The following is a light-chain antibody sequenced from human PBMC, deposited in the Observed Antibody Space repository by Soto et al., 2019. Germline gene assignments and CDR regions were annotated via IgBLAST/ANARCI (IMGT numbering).Light chain of an antibody. J-gene: IGKJ1*01. Sequence: IQMTQSPSSLSASVGDRVTITVRASQSITTYLNWYRQKPGKAPKLLIYAASSLQSGVPSRFSGSGFGTEFSLTISSLQPDDFASYYCQQYNTLSGTFGQRTKVDIK. V-gene: IGKV1-39*01. CDR3: QQYNTLSGT. CDR2: AAS. CDR1: QSITTY.